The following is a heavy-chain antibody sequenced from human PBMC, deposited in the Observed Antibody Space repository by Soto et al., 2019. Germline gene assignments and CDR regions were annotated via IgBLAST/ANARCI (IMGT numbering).Heavy chain of an antibody. CDR2: INHSGST. D-gene: IGHD2-2*01. CDR3: ARNCSTTSCQIWGFDY. CDR1: GGSFSGYY. Sequence: SETLSLTCAVYGGSFSGYYWSWIRQPPGKGLEWIGEINHSGSTNYSPSPKSRVTISVDTSKNQFSLKLSSVTAADTAVYYCARNCSTTSCQIWGFDYWGQGTLVTVSS. V-gene: IGHV4-34*01. J-gene: IGHJ4*02.